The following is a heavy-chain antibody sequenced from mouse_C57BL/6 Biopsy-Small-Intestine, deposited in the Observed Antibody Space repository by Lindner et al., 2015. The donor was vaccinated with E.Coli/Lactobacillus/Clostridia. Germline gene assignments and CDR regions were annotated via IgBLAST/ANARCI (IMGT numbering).Heavy chain of an antibody. CDR3: ARSYYDYLDY. CDR1: GYSFTGYY. D-gene: IGHD2-4*01. V-gene: IGHV1-42*01. Sequence: VQLQESGPELVKPGASVKISCKASGYSFTGYYMNWVKQSPEKSLEWIGEINPSTGVTTYNQKFKAKATLTVDKSSSTAYMQLESLTSEDSAVYYCARSYYDYLDYWGQGATLTVSS. CDR2: INPSTGVT. J-gene: IGHJ2*01.